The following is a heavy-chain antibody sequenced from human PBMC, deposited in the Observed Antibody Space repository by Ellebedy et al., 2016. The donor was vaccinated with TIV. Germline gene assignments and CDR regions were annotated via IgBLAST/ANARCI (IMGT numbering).Heavy chain of an antibody. Sequence: GESLKISXTTSGFTFASYAMSWVRQAPGKGLEWLAVISHDGTNQYYADSVRGRFTISRDNSKNTLYLQMNSLRTEDTAVYYCAREGEKWEILVWFDPWGQGTLVTVSS. J-gene: IGHJ5*02. V-gene: IGHV3-30*04. CDR3: AREGEKWEILVWFDP. CDR2: ISHDGTNQ. D-gene: IGHD1-26*01. CDR1: GFTFASYA.